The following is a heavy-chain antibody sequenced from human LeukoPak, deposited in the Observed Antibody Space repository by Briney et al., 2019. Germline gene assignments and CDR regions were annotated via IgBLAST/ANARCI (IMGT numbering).Heavy chain of an antibody. D-gene: IGHD2-2*01. Sequence: ASVKVSCKSSGYTFTSYGISWVRQAPGQGLEWMGWISAYNGNTNYAQRLQGRVTMTTDTSTSTAYMELRSLRSDDTAVYYCSLGYCSSTCCYVFDYWGQGTLVTVSS. CDR2: ISAYNGNT. CDR3: SLGYCSSTCCYVFDY. CDR1: GYTFTSYG. J-gene: IGHJ4*02. V-gene: IGHV1-18*01.